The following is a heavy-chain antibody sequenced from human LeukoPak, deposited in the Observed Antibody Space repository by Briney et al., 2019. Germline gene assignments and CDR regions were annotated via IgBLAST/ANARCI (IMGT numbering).Heavy chain of an antibody. D-gene: IGHD2/OR15-2a*01. V-gene: IGHV3-23*01. Sequence: GGSLRLSCAASGFTFTSYSMNWVRQAPGKGLEWVSAISGSGGTTYYADSVKGRFTISKDNAKNTVYLQMNSLRAEDTAVYYCVSFYETYWGRGTLVTVSS. CDR2: ISGSGGTT. CDR3: VSFYETY. J-gene: IGHJ4*02. CDR1: GFTFTSYS.